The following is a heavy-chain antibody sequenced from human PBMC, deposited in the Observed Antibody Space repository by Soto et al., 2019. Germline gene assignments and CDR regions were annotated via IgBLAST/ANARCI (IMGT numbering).Heavy chain of an antibody. Sequence: ASVKVSCKASGYIFTGYYINWVRQAPGQGLEWMGWINPNSGDTNYAQKFQGRVTMTTDTSISTAYMELSRLRSDDTAVYYCARPYCNSNSCHNLLDSWGQGPLVTVYS. J-gene: IGHJ5*01. CDR2: INPNSGDT. V-gene: IGHV1-2*02. CDR3: ARPYCNSNSCHNLLDS. D-gene: IGHD2-2*01. CDR1: GYIFTGYY.